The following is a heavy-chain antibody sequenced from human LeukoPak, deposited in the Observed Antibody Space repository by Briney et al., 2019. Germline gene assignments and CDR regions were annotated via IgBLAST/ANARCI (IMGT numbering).Heavy chain of an antibody. J-gene: IGHJ6*03. Sequence: KIGESLKISCKGSGYTFTNYWIGWVRQMPGKGLEWMGIIYPGDSDTRYSPSFQGQVTISADKSISTAYLQWSSLKASDTAMYYCARVTTTPEGYYYYMDVWGKGTTVTVSS. D-gene: IGHD4-17*01. CDR1: GYTFTNYW. CDR2: IYPGDSDT. CDR3: ARVTTTPEGYYYYMDV. V-gene: IGHV5-51*01.